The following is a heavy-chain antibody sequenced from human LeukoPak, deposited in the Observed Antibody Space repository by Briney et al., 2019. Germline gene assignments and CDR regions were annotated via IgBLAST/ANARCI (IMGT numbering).Heavy chain of an antibody. J-gene: IGHJ4*02. V-gene: IGHV1-46*01. Sequence: ASVKVSCKAFEYTFTSYYSHWGRQAPGQGLNWMGIINPSGGSTSYAQKFQGRVTMTRDTSTSTVYMELSSLRSEDTAVYYCARFPDFWSGYPVDYWGQGTLVTVSS. D-gene: IGHD3-3*01. CDR3: ARFPDFWSGYPVDY. CDR2: INPSGGST. CDR1: EYTFTSYY.